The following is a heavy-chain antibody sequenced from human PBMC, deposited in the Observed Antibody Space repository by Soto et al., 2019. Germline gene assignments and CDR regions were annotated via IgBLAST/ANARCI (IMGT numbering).Heavy chain of an antibody. CDR1: GGSISSYY. J-gene: IGHJ4*02. Sequence: PSETLSLTCTVSGGSISSYYWSWIRQPPGKGLEWIGYIYYSGSTNYNPSLKSRVTISVDTSKNQFSLKLSSVTAADTAVYYCAGLYYDILTGYPAEIDYWGQGTLVTVSS. V-gene: IGHV4-59*01. D-gene: IGHD3-9*01. CDR2: IYYSGST. CDR3: AGLYYDILTGYPAEIDY.